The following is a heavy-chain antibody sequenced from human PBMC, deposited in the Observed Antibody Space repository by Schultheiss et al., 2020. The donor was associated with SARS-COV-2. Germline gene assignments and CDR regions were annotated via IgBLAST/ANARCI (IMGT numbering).Heavy chain of an antibody. J-gene: IGHJ4*02. CDR1: GYSFTSYW. D-gene: IGHD5-18*01. CDR3: AVGIQTTLDY. CDR2: IDPSDSYT. Sequence: GESLKISCKGSGYSFTSYWIGWVRQMPGKGLEWMGRIDPSDSYTNYSPSFQGHVTISADKSISTAYLQWSSLKASDTAMYYCAVGIQTTLDYWGQGTLVTVSS. V-gene: IGHV5-10-1*01.